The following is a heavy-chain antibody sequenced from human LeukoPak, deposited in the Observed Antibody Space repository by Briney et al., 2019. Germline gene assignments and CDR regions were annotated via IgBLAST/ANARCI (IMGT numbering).Heavy chain of an antibody. CDR1: GFTFSSYG. D-gene: IGHD3-22*01. Sequence: GGSLRLSCAASGFTFSSYGMHWVRQAPGKGLEWVAVIWYDGSNKYYADSVKGRFTISRDNSKNTLYLQMNSLRAEDTAVYYCARDPTLTYYYDSSGYYYVGEGFDYWGQGTLVTVSS. V-gene: IGHV3-33*01. CDR2: IWYDGSNK. CDR3: ARDPTLTYYYDSSGYYYVGEGFDY. J-gene: IGHJ4*02.